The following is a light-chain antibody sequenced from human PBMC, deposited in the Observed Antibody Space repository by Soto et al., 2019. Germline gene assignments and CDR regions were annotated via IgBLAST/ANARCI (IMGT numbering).Light chain of an antibody. CDR2: DAS. CDR1: QSVDIY. Sequence: EIVMTQSPGTLSVSPVERATLSGRASQSVDIYLAWYRQIPGQAPRLLIYDASNRATGIPDRFSGGGSGTDFTLTISSLEPEDFAIYYCQQRSNSITFGQGTRLEIK. J-gene: IGKJ5*01. V-gene: IGKV3-11*01. CDR3: QQRSNSIT.